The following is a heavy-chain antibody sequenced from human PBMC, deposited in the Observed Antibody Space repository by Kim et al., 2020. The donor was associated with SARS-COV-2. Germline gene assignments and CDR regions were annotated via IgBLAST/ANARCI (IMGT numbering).Heavy chain of an antibody. J-gene: IGHJ6*02. Sequence: SGPTLVNPTQTLTLTCTFSGFSLSTSGMCVSWIRQPPGKALEWLALIDWDDDKYYSTSLKTRLTISKDTSKNQVVLTMTNMDPVDTATYYCARLVRGVITDYYYGMDVWGQGTTVTVSS. CDR1: GFSLSTSGMC. D-gene: IGHD3-10*02. CDR3: ARLVRGVITDYYYGMDV. V-gene: IGHV2-70*01. CDR2: IDWDDDK.